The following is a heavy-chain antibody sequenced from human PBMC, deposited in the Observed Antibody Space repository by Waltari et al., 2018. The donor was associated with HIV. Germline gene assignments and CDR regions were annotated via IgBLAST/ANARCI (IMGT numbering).Heavy chain of an antibody. CDR1: GFSFRSYS. V-gene: IGHV3-48*01. D-gene: IGHD6-6*01. CDR2: ISTSSSAI. CDR3: ARDRTRYYFDS. Sequence: EVQLVESGGGLVQPGGSLRLSCTASGFSFRSYSMHWVRQAPGKGLEWVSYISTSSSAIFYADSVKGRFTISRDTAKNSLYLQMNSLRAEDTAVYYCARDRTRYYFDSWGQGTLVTVSS. J-gene: IGHJ4*02.